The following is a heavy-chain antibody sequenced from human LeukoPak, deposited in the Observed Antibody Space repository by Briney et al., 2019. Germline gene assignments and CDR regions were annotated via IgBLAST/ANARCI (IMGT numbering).Heavy chain of an antibody. D-gene: IGHD6-19*01. CDR2: INSDGSST. J-gene: IGHJ4*02. CDR1: GFTFSSYW. V-gene: IGHV3-74*01. CDR3: ATGYSSGWYNY. Sequence: GGSLRLSCAASGFTFSSYWMHWVRQAPGKGLVWVSRINSDGSSTSYADSVKGRYIISRDNAKNTLYLQMNSLRAEDTAVYYCATGYSSGWYNYWGQGTLVTVSS.